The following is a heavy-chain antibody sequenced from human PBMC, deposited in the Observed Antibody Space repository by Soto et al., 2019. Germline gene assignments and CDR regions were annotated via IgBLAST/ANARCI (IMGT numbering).Heavy chain of an antibody. J-gene: IGHJ4*02. Sequence: ASVKVSCKASGYTFTSYGISWVRQAPGQGPEWMGWISAYNGNTNYAQKLQGRVTMTTDTSTSTAYMELRSLRSDDTAVYYCVRHLPAAIVPLFDYRAQRTPVTGSS. D-gene: IGHD2-2*01. CDR1: GYTFTSYG. CDR2: ISAYNGNT. CDR3: VRHLPAAIVPLFDY. V-gene: IGHV1-18*01.